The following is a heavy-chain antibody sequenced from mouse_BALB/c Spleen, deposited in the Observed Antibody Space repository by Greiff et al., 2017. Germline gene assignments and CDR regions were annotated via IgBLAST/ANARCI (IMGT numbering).Heavy chain of an antibody. CDR2: IDPANGNT. V-gene: IGHV14-3*02. CDR1: GFNIKDTY. J-gene: IGHJ3*01. D-gene: IGHD2-2*01. Sequence: VQLQQSGAELVKPGASVKLSCTASGFNIKDTYMHWVKQRPEQGLEWIGRIDPANGNTKYDPKFQGKATIPADTSSNTAYLQLSSLTSEDTAVYYCARSGGGYPAWFAYWGQGTLVTVSA. CDR3: ARSGGGYPAWFAY.